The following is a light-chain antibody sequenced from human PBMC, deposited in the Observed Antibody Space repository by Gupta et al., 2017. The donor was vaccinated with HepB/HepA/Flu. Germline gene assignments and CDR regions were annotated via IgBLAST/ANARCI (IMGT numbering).Light chain of an antibody. CDR3: QVWDSTTGHVV. Sequence: SYVVTQPPPLSSAPGTTVKITCEGNSIGSKSVHWYQQKPGQAPVRVVYDDNKRPSGTPARFSCSNSGNTATLTTXRXEAGDEXDDYCQVWDSTTGHVVFGGGTKLTVL. CDR2: DDN. J-gene: IGLJ2*01. V-gene: IGLV3-21*03. CDR1: SIGSKS.